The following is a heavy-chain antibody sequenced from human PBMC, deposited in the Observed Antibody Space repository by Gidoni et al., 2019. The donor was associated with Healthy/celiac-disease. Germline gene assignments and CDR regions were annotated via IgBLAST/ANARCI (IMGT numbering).Heavy chain of an antibody. CDR1: GGTFSSYT. J-gene: IGHJ5*02. V-gene: IGHV1-69*02. CDR2: IIPILGIA. CDR3: ARWGNYDWFDP. Sequence: QVQLVQSGAEVKKPGSSVKVSCNASGGTFSSYTISWVRQAPGQGLEWMGRIIPILGIANYAQKFQGRVTITADKSTSTAYMELSSLRSEDTAVYYCARWGNYDWFDPWGQGTLVTVSS. D-gene: IGHD1-7*01.